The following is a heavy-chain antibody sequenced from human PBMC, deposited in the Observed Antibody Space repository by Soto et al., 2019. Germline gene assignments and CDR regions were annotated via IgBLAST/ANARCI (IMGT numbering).Heavy chain of an antibody. J-gene: IGHJ4*02. D-gene: IGHD5-12*01. CDR2: IYYSGST. CDR1: GGSISSYY. Sequence: PSETLSLTCTVSGGSISSYYWSWIRQPPGKGLEWIGYIYYSGSTNYNPSLKSRVTISVDTSKNQFSLKLSSVTAADTAVYYCARTDYSPWSWPRFDYWGQGTLVTVSS. V-gene: IGHV4-59*08. CDR3: ARTDYSPWSWPRFDY.